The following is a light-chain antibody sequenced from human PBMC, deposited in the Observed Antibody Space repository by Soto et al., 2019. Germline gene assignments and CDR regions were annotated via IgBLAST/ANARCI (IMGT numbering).Light chain of an antibody. CDR1: NSNIGTNN. V-gene: IGLV1-47*01. J-gene: IGLJ3*02. CDR2: RNN. CDR3: AAWDDSLSAWV. Sequence: QPVLTQPPAASGTPEQGVTISCSGSNSNIGTNNVHWFQQFPGTAPNLLIYRNNRRPSGVPDRFSGSKSGTSASLAISGLRSEDEADYYCAAWDDSLSAWVFGGGTKVTVL.